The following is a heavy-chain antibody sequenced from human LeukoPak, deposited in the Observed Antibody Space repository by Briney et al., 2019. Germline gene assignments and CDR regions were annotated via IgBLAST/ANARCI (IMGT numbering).Heavy chain of an antibody. CDR2: ISAYNGNT. D-gene: IGHD3-10*01. Sequence: ASVKVSCKASGYTFTSYGISWVLQAPGQGLEWMGWISAYNGNTNYAQKLQGRVTMTTDTSTSTAYMELRSLRSDDTAVYYCARVGDHYYGSGSYYFDWFDPWGQGTLVTVSS. CDR3: ARVGDHYYGSGSYYFDWFDP. CDR1: GYTFTSYG. J-gene: IGHJ5*02. V-gene: IGHV1-18*01.